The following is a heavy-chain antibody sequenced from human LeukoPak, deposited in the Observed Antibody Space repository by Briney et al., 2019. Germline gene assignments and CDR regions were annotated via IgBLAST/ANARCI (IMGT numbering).Heavy chain of an antibody. CDR2: IHDTGST. D-gene: IGHD4-23*01. CDR3: ARARAELRVHWFDP. CDR1: TDSISNYF. V-gene: IGHV4-59*12. J-gene: IGHJ5*02. Sequence: SETLSLTCTVSTDSISNYFWSWVGQPPGKGLEWIAYIHDTGSTTYNPSLKSRITISLDASKNQFSLKLSSVTAADTAVYYCARARAELRVHWFDPWGQGTLVTVSS.